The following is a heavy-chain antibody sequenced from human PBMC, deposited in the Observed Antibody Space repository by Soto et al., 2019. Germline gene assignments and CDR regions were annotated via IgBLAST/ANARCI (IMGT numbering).Heavy chain of an antibody. CDR2: IYYSGST. J-gene: IGHJ5*02. CDR1: GGSISSYY. D-gene: IGHD5-18*01. Sequence: QVQLQESGPGLVKPSETLSLTCTVSGGSISSYYWSWIRQPPGKGLEWIGYIYYSGSTNYNPSLKSRVTISVDTSKNQFSLKLSSLTAADTAVYYCARVGGYSYGYGSHWFDPWGQGTLVTVSS. CDR3: ARVGGYSYGYGSHWFDP. V-gene: IGHV4-59*01.